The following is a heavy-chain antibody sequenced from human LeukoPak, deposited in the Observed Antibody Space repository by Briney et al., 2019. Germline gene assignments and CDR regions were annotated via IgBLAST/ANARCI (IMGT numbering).Heavy chain of an antibody. D-gene: IGHD6-13*01. CDR2: IKHDGGVK. CDR1: GLTFSSYW. CDR3: ARNESYSSDY. J-gene: IGHJ4*02. Sequence: GGSLRLSCAVSGLTFSSYWMSWDRQAPGKGLEWVANIKHDGGVKYYVDSVKGRFTISRDNAKNSLYLQMNSLRAEDTAVYFCARNESYSSDYWGQGNLVTVSS. V-gene: IGHV3-7*05.